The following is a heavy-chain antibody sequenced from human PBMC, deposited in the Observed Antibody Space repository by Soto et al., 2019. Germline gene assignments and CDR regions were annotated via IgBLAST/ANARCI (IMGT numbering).Heavy chain of an antibody. D-gene: IGHD3-22*01. CDR3: ARDQLYYNDISGRPLNAFDV. CDR1: GFTFSSCA. CDR2: IIGIGSSTT. V-gene: IGHV3-48*01. J-gene: IGHJ3*01. Sequence: GGSLRLSCAASGFTFSSCAMGWVRQAPGKGLEWVSDIIGIGSSTTYYADSVKGRFTISRDNAKNSLYLQMNSLRAEDTAVYYCARDQLYYNDISGRPLNAFDVCGQGTMVTVSS.